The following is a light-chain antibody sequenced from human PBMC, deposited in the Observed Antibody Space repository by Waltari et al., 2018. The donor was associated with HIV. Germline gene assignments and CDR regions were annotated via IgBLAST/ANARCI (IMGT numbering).Light chain of an antibody. CDR1: SSNIGSNT. CDR2: SNT. J-gene: IGLJ2*01. V-gene: IGLV1-44*01. CDR3: AAWDDSLNEV. Sequence: QSVLTQPPSASGTPGQRVTISCSGSSSNIGSNTVNWYQQLPGTAPKLLINSNTHRPSGVPDRFSVSKSGTSASLAISGLQSEDEADYYCAAWDDSLNEVFGGGTKLTVL.